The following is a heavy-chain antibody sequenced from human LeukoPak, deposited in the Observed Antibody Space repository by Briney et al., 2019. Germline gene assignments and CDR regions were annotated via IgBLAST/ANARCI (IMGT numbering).Heavy chain of an antibody. Sequence: SETLSLTCIVSGGSISSSNYYWGWIRQSPGKGLEWIGSIYSRGSTYYNPSLKSRVIVSSDMSKNQFSLMLNSVTAADTAVYYCARILARQFTSFSDSSPYSYYYMDVWGKGTTVTVSS. J-gene: IGHJ6*03. CDR2: IYSRGST. V-gene: IGHV4-39*07. CDR3: ARILARQFTSFSDSSPYSYYYMDV. D-gene: IGHD2/OR15-2a*01. CDR1: GGSISSSNYY.